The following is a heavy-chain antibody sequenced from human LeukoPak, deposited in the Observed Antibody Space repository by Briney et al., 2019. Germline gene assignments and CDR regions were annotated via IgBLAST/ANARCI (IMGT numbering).Heavy chain of an antibody. D-gene: IGHD3-16*01. V-gene: IGHV1-24*01. J-gene: IGHJ3*02. CDR2: FDPEDGET. CDR3: ARDISTYGHTGFGGKGAFDI. CDR1: GYTLTELS. Sequence: GASVKVSCKVSGYTLTELSMHWVRQAPGKGLEWMGGFDPEDGETIYEQKFQGRVTITADKSTSTAYMELSSLRSEDTAVYYCARDISTYGHTGFGGKGAFDIWGQGTMVTVSS.